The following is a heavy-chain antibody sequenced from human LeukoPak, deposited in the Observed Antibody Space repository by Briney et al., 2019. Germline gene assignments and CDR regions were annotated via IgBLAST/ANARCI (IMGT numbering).Heavy chain of an antibody. D-gene: IGHD6-13*01. J-gene: IGHJ4*02. CDR1: GGSFSDYY. CDR3: ARPARVAGKARYFDY. CDR2: INHSGST. V-gene: IGHV4-34*01. Sequence: PSETLSLTCAVYGGSFSDYYWSWIRQPPGKGLEWIGEINHSGSTNYNPSLKSRVTISVDTSKNQFSLKLSSVTAADTAVYYCARPARVAGKARYFDYWGQGTLVTVSS.